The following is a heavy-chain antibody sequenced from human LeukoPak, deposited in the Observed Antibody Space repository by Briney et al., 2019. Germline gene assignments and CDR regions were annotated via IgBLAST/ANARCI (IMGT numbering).Heavy chain of an antibody. Sequence: ASETLSLTCAVYGGSFSGYYWSWIRQSPGKGLEWIGEINHSGSTNYNPSLKSRVTISVDTSKNQFSLKLSSVTAADTAMYYCARQTGSGLFTLPGGQGTLVTVSS. J-gene: IGHJ4*02. CDR1: GGSFSGYY. CDR3: ARQTGSGLFTLP. CDR2: INHSGST. D-gene: IGHD3/OR15-3a*01. V-gene: IGHV4-34*01.